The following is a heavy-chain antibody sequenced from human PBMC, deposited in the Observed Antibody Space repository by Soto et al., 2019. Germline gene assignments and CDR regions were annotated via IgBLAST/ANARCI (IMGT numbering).Heavy chain of an antibody. J-gene: IGHJ4*02. CDR3: ARWGSSSFFDY. CDR1: GGSVSSGSYY. V-gene: IGHV4-61*01. Sequence: QVQLQESGPGLVKPSETLSLTCTVSGGSVSSGSYYWSWIRQPPGKGLEWIGYIYYSGSTNYNPSRTSRVTISVDTAKNQFSLKLSSVTAADTAVYYCARWGSSSFFDYWGQGTLVTVSS. CDR2: IYYSGST. D-gene: IGHD6-6*01.